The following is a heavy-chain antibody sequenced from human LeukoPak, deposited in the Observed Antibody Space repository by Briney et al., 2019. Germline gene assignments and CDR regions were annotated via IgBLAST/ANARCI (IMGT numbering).Heavy chain of an antibody. Sequence: PSETLSLTCTVSGGSISSGGYYWSWIRQHPGKGLEWIGRIYTSGSTNYNPSLKSRVTMSVDTSKNQFSLKLSSVTAADTAVYYCARDGHCSSTSCFDYWGQGTLVTVSS. J-gene: IGHJ4*02. CDR1: GGSISSGGYY. V-gene: IGHV4-61*02. CDR2: IYTSGST. D-gene: IGHD2-2*01. CDR3: ARDGHCSSTSCFDY.